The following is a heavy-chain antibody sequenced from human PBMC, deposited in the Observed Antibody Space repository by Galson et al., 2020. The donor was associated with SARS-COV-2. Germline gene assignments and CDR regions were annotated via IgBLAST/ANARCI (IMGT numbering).Heavy chain of an antibody. CDR2: IYPGDSET. CDR3: ARVSRHYERRGPDKYYFDY. Sequence: GESLKISRAGSGYGFSSSWIGWVRQMPGKGLEWVGIIYPGDSETKYSPSVKGQVTITADKSISVAYLQWSSLKASDTAMYYCARVSRHYERRGPDKYYFDYWGQGTLVTVSS. J-gene: IGHJ4*02. CDR1: GYGFSSSW. D-gene: IGHD3-22*01. V-gene: IGHV5-51*01.